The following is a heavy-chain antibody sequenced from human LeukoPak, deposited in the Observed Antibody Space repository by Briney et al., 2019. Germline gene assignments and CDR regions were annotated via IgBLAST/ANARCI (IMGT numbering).Heavy chain of an antibody. Sequence: SETLSLTCTVSGGSISSGSYYWSWIRQPAGKGLEWIGRIYSSGSTNYNPSLKSRVTISLDTSKNQFSLKLSSVTAADTAVYYCARRTTVVTIQGYYYYMDVWGKGTTVTISS. D-gene: IGHD4-23*01. CDR2: IYSSGST. V-gene: IGHV4-61*02. J-gene: IGHJ6*03. CDR1: GGSISSGSYY. CDR3: ARRTTVVTIQGYYYYMDV.